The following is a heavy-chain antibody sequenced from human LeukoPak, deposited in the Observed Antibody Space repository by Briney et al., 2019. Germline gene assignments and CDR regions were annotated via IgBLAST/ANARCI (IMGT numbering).Heavy chain of an antibody. CDR1: GFTFSSYG. CDR2: ISYDGSNK. D-gene: IGHD3-22*01. J-gene: IGHJ4*02. CDR3: AKGSGYYDSSGYYYDY. Sequence: GGSLRLSCAASGFTFSSYGMHWVRQAPGKGLEWVAVISYDGSNKYYADSVKGRFTISRDNSKNTLYLQMNSLRAEDTALYYCAKGSGYYDSSGYYYDYWGQGTLVTVSS. V-gene: IGHV3-30*18.